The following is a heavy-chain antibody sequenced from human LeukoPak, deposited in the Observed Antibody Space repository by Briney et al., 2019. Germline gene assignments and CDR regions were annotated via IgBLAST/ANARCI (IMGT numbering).Heavy chain of an antibody. V-gene: IGHV6-1*01. J-gene: IGHJ4*02. CDR2: TYYRSKWRN. D-gene: IGHD3-22*01. CDR3: ASGTGDSCKD. Sequence: SQTLSLTCAISGGGVSSNSASWNWIRQSPSRGLEWLGRTYYRSKWRNDYAVSVKSRITISPDTSKNQFSLQLNSVTPEDTAVYYCASGTGDSCKDWGLGTLVTVSS. CDR1: GGGVSSNSAS.